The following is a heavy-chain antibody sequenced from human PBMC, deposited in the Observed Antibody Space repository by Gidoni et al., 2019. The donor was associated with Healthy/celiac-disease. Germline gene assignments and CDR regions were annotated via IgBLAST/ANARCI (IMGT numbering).Heavy chain of an antibody. Sequence: EVQLVESGGGLVKPGGSLRLSCAASGFTFSNAWMNWVRQAPGKGLEWVGRIKSKTDGGTTDYAAPVKGRFTISRDDSKNTLYLQMNSLKTEDTAVYYCTTDSYGDYYYYYGMDVWGQGTTVTVSS. V-gene: IGHV3-15*07. CDR3: TTDSYGDYYYYYGMDV. CDR1: GFTFSNAW. D-gene: IGHD4-17*01. J-gene: IGHJ6*02. CDR2: IKSKTDGGTT.